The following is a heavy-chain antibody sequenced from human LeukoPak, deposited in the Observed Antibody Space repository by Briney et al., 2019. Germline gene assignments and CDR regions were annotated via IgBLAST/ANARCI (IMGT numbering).Heavy chain of an antibody. CDR3: ARRGSGSPFDY. V-gene: IGHV4-59*08. J-gene: IGHJ4*02. Sequence: PSETLSLTCTVSGGSISSYYWSWIRQPPGKGLEWIGYIYYSGSTNYNPSLKGRVTISVDTSKNQFSLKLSSVTAADTAVYYCARRGSGSPFDYWGQGTLVTVSS. CDR2: IYYSGST. D-gene: IGHD3-10*01. CDR1: GGSISSYY.